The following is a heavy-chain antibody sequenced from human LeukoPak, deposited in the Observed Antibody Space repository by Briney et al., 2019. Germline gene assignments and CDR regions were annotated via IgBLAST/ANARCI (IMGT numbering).Heavy chain of an antibody. Sequence: SETLSLTCAVYGGTFSGYYWSWIRQPPGKGLEWIGEINHSGSTNYNPSLKSRVTISVDTSKNHFSLKPSSVTAADTAVYYCARDFSYDYVWGSYRWVRYFDYWGQGTLVTVSS. V-gene: IGHV4-34*01. CDR2: INHSGST. J-gene: IGHJ4*02. D-gene: IGHD3-16*02. CDR3: ARDFSYDYVWGSYRWVRYFDY. CDR1: GGTFSGYY.